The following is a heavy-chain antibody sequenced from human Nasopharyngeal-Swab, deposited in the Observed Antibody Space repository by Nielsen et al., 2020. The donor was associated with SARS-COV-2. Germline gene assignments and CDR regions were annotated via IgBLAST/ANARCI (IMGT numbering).Heavy chain of an antibody. D-gene: IGHD2-2*02. CDR3: ARARVGHCSSTSCYRLWDC. J-gene: IGHJ4*02. Sequence: SETLSLTCTVSGGSISSSSYYWGWIRQPPGKGLEWIGSIYYSGSTYYNPSLKSRVTISVDTSKNQFSLKLSSVTAADTAVYYCARARVGHCSSTSCYRLWDCWGQGTLVSVSS. CDR2: IYYSGST. V-gene: IGHV4-39*01. CDR1: GGSISSSSYY.